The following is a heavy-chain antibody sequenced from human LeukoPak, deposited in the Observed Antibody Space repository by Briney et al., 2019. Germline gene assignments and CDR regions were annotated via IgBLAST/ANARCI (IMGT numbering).Heavy chain of an antibody. CDR3: AASSGWLLDY. CDR2: IYYSGST. D-gene: IGHD6-19*01. J-gene: IGHJ4*02. V-gene: IGHV4-59*08. CDR1: GGSISDYY. Sequence: SETLSLTCTVSGGSISDYYWSWIRQPPGKGLEWIGYIYYSGSTNYNPSLKSRVTISVDTPKNQFSLKLSSLTAADTAVYYCAASSGWLLDYWGQGTLVTVSS.